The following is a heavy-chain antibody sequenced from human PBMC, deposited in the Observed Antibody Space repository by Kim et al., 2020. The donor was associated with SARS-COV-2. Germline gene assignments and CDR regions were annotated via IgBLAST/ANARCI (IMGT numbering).Heavy chain of an antibody. CDR1: GFSISKDW. CDR2: IKSKFDGGTT. Sequence: GGSLRLSCAASGFSISKDWMSWVRQAPGKGLEWVGGIKSKFDGGTTDYTAPVKGRFTIARDDSLNMLYLQMNSLKTEDTAVYYCTTDRFVWGQGTTVTVSS. V-gene: IGHV3-15*01. CDR3: TTDRFV. J-gene: IGHJ6*02.